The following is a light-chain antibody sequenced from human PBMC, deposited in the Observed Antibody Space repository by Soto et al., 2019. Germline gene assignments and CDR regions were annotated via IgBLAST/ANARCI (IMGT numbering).Light chain of an antibody. Sequence: EIVMTQSPATLSVSPGERATLSCRASQSVSNNFAWYQQKPGQAPRLLIYGASTRATGIPARFSGSGSGTEFTLTISSLQSEDVAVYYCQQYNNWPPWTFGQGTKVEIK. CDR2: GAS. V-gene: IGKV3-15*01. J-gene: IGKJ1*01. CDR3: QQYNNWPPWT. CDR1: QSVSNN.